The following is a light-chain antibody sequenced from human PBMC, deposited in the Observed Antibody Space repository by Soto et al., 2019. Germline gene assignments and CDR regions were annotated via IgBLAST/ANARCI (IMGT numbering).Light chain of an antibody. J-gene: IGLJ2*01. V-gene: IGLV1-47*01. CDR2: RNN. CDR3: AAWDDSLSHEV. CDR1: SSNIGSNF. Sequence: QSVLTQPPSASGTPGQRVTISCSGSSSNIGSNFVYWYQQLPGTAHKLLIYRNNQRPSGLPDRFSGTKSGTSASLAISALRSEDEADSYCAAWDDSLSHEVSGGGTTVTVL.